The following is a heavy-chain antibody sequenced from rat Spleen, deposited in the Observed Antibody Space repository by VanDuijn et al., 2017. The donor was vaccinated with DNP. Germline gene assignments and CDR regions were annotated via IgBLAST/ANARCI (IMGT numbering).Heavy chain of an antibody. V-gene: IGHV5-22*01. J-gene: IGHJ2*01. CDR3: ARWYNSGYCFDY. CDR1: GFTFSDYY. Sequence: EVQLVESGGGLAQPGRSLKLSCAASGFTFSDYYMAWVRRAPTKGLEWVAYISYDGVSTYNGGSVKGRFTISRDIAKSTLYLEMNSLRSEDMATYYCARWYNSGYCFDYWGQGVMVTVSS. CDR2: ISYDGVST. D-gene: IGHD4-3*01.